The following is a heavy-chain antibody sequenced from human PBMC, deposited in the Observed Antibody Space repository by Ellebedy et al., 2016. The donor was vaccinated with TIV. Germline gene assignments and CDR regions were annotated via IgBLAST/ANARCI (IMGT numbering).Heavy chain of an antibody. Sequence: GGSLRLXXAASGFTFGSFAMTWVRQAPGKGLEWVAGITGSGSSADYADSVKGRFTISRDNPKNTLYLQMNSLRAEDTAVYYCAKGRATTWYDWFDPWGQGTLVTVSS. CDR1: GFTFGSFA. V-gene: IGHV3-23*01. J-gene: IGHJ5*02. CDR3: AKGRATTWYDWFDP. D-gene: IGHD1-26*01. CDR2: ITGSGSSA.